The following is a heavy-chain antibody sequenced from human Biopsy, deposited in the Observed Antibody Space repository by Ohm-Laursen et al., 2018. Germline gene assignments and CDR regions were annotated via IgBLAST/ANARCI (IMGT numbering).Heavy chain of an antibody. V-gene: IGHV1-2*02. J-gene: IGHJ4*02. D-gene: IGHD3-3*01. CDR2: INCKTGAT. CDR1: SYTFTDYN. Sequence: SVKVSRKASSYTFTDYNIHWMRQAPGQGLEWLGYINCKTGATNYAQKFQGTVTMTRDTSISTAYLALGSLRSDDTAIYYCARDLLEWSLPSWGQGTLVTVSS. CDR3: ARDLLEWSLPS.